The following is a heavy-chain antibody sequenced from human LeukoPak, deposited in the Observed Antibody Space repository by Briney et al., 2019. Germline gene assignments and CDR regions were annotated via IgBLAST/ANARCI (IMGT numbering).Heavy chain of an antibody. D-gene: IGHD3-22*01. V-gene: IGHV4-59*08. J-gene: IGHJ4*02. CDR1: GGSISSYY. CDR2: IYYSGST. CDR3: ARHYYDSSGPFDY. Sequence: PSETLSLTCTVSGGSISSYYWSWIRQPPGKGLEWIGYIYYSGSTNYNPSLKSRVTISVDTSKNQFSLKLSSVTAADTAVYYCARHYYDSSGPFDYWGQGNLVTVSS.